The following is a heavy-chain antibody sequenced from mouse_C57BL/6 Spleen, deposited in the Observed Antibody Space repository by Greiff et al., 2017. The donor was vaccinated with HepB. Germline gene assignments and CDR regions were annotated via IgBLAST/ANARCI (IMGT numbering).Heavy chain of an antibody. V-gene: IGHV2-5*01. J-gene: IGHJ1*03. Sequence: QVHVKQSGPGLVQPSQSLSITCTVSGFSLTSYGVHWVRQSPGKGLEWLGVIWRGGSTDYNAAFMSRLSITKDNSKSQVFFKMNSLQADDTAIYYCAKTKSPIYDGYYEYFDVWGTGTTVTVSS. CDR2: IWRGGST. CDR3: AKTKSPIYDGYYEYFDV. D-gene: IGHD2-3*01. CDR1: GFSLTSYG.